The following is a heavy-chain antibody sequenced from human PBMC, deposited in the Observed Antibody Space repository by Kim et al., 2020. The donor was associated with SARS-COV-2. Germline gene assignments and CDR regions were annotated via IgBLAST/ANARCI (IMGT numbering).Heavy chain of an antibody. Sequence: SVKVSCKASGFTFTSSAMQWVRQARGQRLEWIGWIVVGSGNTNYAQKFQERVTITRDMSTSTAYMELSSLRSEDTAVYYCAAGGTTVTYNDHYYYGMDVWGQGTTVTVSS. CDR2: IVVGSGNT. V-gene: IGHV1-58*02. CDR3: AAGGTTVTYNDHYYYGMDV. CDR1: GFTFTSSA. D-gene: IGHD4-4*01. J-gene: IGHJ6*02.